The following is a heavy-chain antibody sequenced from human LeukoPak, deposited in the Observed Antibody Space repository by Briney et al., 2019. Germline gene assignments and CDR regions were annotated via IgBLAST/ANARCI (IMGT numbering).Heavy chain of an antibody. D-gene: IGHD5-24*01. CDR2: IYYSGST. V-gene: IGHV4-59*12. J-gene: IGHJ1*01. CDR3: ARRSRDGYNRPVYFQH. CDR1: GGSISSYY. Sequence: SETLSLTCTVSGGSISSYYWSWIRQPPGKGLEWIGYIYYSGSTNYNPSLKSRVTISVDTSKNQFSLKLSSVTAADTAVYYCARRSRDGYNRPVYFQHWGQGTLVTVSS.